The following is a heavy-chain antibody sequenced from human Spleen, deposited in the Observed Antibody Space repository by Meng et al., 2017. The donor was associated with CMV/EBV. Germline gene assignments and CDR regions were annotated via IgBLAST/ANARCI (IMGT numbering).Heavy chain of an antibody. CDR3: ARSWDGMDV. CDR1: GFTLSNFN. CDR2: ISNSSSTI. J-gene: IGHJ6*02. D-gene: IGHD6-13*01. V-gene: IGHV3-48*04. Sequence: GESLKISCAASGFTLSNFNMNWVRQAPGRGLEWVSYISNSSSTIHYADSVKGRFTISRDNAKNSVYLQMNSLSAEDTGVYYCARSWDGMDVWGQGTTVTVSS.